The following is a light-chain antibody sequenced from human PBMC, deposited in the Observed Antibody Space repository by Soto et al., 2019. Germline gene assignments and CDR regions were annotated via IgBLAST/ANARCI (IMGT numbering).Light chain of an antibody. J-gene: IGKJ5*01. CDR3: QQNFSIPIT. CDR1: QSVSSSY. CDR2: GAS. V-gene: IGKV3-20*01. Sequence: EIVLTQSPGTLSLSPGERATLSCRASQSVSSSYLAWYQHKPGQAPRLLIYGASSRATGIPDRFSGSGSGTHFTLTITGLQPADFATYYCQQNFSIPITFGQGTRLEIK.